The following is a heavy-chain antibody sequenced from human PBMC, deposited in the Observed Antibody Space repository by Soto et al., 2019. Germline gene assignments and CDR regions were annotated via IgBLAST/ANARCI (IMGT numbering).Heavy chain of an antibody. CDR3: VRDDVGVGIDY. CDR2: IDSDGNSK. CDR1: GFTFSSYW. D-gene: IGHD1-26*01. J-gene: IGHJ4*02. V-gene: IGHV3-74*03. Sequence: EVQLVESGGGLVQPGGSLRLSCAASGFTFSSYWMHWVRQVPGKGLVWVSHIDSDGNSKTYADSVKGRFTTSRDNAKNTVYLQMNSLRAEDTAVYYCVRDDVGVGIDYWGLGTLVTVSS.